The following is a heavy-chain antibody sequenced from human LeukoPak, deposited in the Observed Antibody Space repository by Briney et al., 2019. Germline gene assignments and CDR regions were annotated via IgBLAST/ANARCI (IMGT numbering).Heavy chain of an antibody. J-gene: IGHJ5*02. Sequence: LGESLKISCKISGYTVTNNWIGWVRQVPGKGLEWIGLIYPTHSDAKYSPSFQGQVTLSVDASISTAYFHLSGLRASDTAIYYCVRFALTSSLDHWGQGTLVTVSS. CDR2: IYPTHSDA. CDR3: VRFALTSSLDH. D-gene: IGHD6-13*01. CDR1: GYTVTNNW. V-gene: IGHV5-51*01.